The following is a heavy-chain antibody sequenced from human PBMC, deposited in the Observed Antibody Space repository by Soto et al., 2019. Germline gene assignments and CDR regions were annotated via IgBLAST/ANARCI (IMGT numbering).Heavy chain of an antibody. V-gene: IGHV1-8*01. CDR1: GYTFTSYD. D-gene: IGHD3-3*01. CDR3: AGWSGYYPHPIDY. J-gene: IGHJ4*02. CDR2: MNPNNGDT. Sequence: GASVKVSCKASGYTFTSYDINWVRQATGQGLEWMGWMNPNNGDTDYAQKFQGRVTMTRNTSISTAYMELNYLRSEDTAVYYCAGWSGYYPHPIDYWGQGTLVTVSS.